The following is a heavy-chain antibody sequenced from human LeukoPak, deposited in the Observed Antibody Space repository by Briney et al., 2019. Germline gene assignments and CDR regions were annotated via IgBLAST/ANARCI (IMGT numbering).Heavy chain of an antibody. V-gene: IGHV3-30-3*01. CDR1: GFTFSSYA. D-gene: IGHD4/OR15-4a*01. J-gene: IGHJ5*02. CDR2: ISYDGSNK. CDR3: AGDKLLEYGNWFDP. Sequence: GGSLRLSCAASGFTFSSYAMHWVRQAPGKGLEWVAGISYDGSNKYYPDSVKGRFTISRDNSKNTLYLQMNSLRAEDTAVYYCAGDKLLEYGNWFDPWGQGTLVNVSS.